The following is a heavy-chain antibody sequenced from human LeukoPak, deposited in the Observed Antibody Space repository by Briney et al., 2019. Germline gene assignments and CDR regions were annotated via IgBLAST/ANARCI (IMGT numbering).Heavy chain of an antibody. V-gene: IGHV3-7*01. D-gene: IGHD6-6*01. Sequence: GGSLRLSCAASGFTFSSYWMSWVRQAPGKGLEWVANIKQDGSEKYYVDSVKGRFTISRDNAKNTLYLQVNNLRAEDTAVYYCARGPNSNWSGLDFWGQGTLLTVSS. J-gene: IGHJ4*02. CDR3: ARGPNSNWSGLDF. CDR2: IKQDGSEK. CDR1: GFTFSSYW.